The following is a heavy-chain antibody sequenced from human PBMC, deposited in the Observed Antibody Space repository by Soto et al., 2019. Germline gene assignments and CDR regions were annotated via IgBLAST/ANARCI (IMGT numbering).Heavy chain of an antibody. CDR3: ARDRSNSPDYFDY. V-gene: IGHV4-30-4*01. J-gene: IGHJ4*02. Sequence: SETLSLTCTVSGGSISSDDYYWSWIRQPPGKGLEWIGYIYYNGRTDYNPSLKSRVIISIDTSKNQFSLNLNSVSAADTAVYYCARDRSNSPDYFDYWGQGTLVTVSA. D-gene: IGHD6-6*01. CDR1: GGSISSDDYY. CDR2: IYYNGRT.